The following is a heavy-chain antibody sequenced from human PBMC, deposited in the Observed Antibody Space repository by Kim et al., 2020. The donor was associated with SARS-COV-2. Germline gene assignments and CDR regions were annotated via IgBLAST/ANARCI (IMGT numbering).Heavy chain of an antibody. CDR3: ARSLWVTNYYYYGMDV. V-gene: IGHV3-13*01. D-gene: IGHD4-17*01. J-gene: IGHJ6*02. Sequence: SVEGRFTISREHAKNSLYLQMTSLRAGDTAVYYCARSLWVTNYYYYGMDVWGQGTTVTVSS.